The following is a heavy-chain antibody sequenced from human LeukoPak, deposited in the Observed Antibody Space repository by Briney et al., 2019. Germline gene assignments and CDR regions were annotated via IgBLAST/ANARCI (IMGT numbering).Heavy chain of an antibody. CDR2: IYSSGNT. D-gene: IGHD5-12*01. Sequence: SETLSLTCAVSGAAISSSNYYWGWVRQSPGKGLEWIGNIYSSGNTYYNASLKSRVTMYIDTSKNQFSLKLSSVTAADTAMYYCAKSNGYGLIDYWGQGTLVTVSS. V-gene: IGHV4-39*01. CDR3: AKSNGYGLIDY. J-gene: IGHJ4*02. CDR1: GAAISSSNYY.